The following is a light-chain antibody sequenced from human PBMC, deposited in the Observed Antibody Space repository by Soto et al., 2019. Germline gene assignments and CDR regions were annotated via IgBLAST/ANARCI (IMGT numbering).Light chain of an antibody. Sequence: QSVLTQPPSVSGAPGQRVTISCTGSSSNIGAGYDVHWYQQLPGTAPKLLIYGNSNRPSGVPDRFSGSKSGTSASLAITGLQAEDETDYYCFSYTSSGTDVFGTGNKVT. CDR1: SSNIGAGYD. CDR2: GNS. J-gene: IGLJ1*01. V-gene: IGLV1-40*01. CDR3: FSYTSSGTDV.